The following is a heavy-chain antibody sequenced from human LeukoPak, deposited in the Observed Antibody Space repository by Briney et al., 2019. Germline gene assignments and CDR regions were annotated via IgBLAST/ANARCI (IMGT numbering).Heavy chain of an antibody. J-gene: IGHJ4*02. Sequence: SEALSLTCTVSGGSISSSSYYWGWIRQPPGKGLEWIGSIYYSGSTYYNPSLKSRVTISVDTSKNQFSLKLSSVTAADTAVYYCARVLRPYYYDSSGQYFDYWGQGTLVTVSS. V-gene: IGHV4-39*07. CDR1: GGSISSSSYY. D-gene: IGHD3-22*01. CDR2: IYYSGST. CDR3: ARVLRPYYYDSSGQYFDY.